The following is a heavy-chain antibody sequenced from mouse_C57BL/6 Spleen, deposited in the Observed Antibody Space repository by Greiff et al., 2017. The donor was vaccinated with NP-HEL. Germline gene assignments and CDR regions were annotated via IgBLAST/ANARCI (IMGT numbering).Heavy chain of an antibody. CDR2: IYPGDGDT. Sequence: VQRVESGPELVKPGASVKISCKASGYAFSSSWMNWVKQRPGKGLEWIGRIYPGDGDTNYNGKFKGKATLTADKSSSTAYMQLSSLTSEDSAVYFCASHYDWYFDVWGTGTTVTVSS. J-gene: IGHJ1*03. V-gene: IGHV1-82*01. D-gene: IGHD2-4*01. CDR3: ASHYDWYFDV. CDR1: GYAFSSSW.